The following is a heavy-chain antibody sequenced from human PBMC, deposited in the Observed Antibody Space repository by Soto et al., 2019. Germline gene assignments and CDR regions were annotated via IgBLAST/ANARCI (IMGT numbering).Heavy chain of an antibody. Sequence: EVQLVESGGVVVQPGGSLRLSCAASGFTFDDYAMHWVRQAPGKGLEWVSLISWDGGSTYYADSVKGRFTISRDNSKNSLYLQMNSLRAEDTALYYCAKVRGGSGYYPIDYWGQGTLVTVSS. D-gene: IGHD3-22*01. CDR1: GFTFDDYA. J-gene: IGHJ4*02. V-gene: IGHV3-43D*04. CDR3: AKVRGGSGYYPIDY. CDR2: ISWDGGST.